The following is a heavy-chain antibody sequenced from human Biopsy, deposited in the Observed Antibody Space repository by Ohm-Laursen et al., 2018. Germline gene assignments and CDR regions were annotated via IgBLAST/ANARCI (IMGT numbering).Heavy chain of an antibody. V-gene: IGHV4-59*07. CDR2: IYYSGSI. CDR3: ARATNSTGWPYYYFYGMDV. Sequence: SDTLSLTCTVSGGSISSDYWSWIRQTPGKGLEWIGYIYYSGSINYNPSLKSRVTISVDTSKNQFSLRLNSVTAADTAVYYCARATNSTGWPYYYFYGMDVWGQGTTVTVSS. J-gene: IGHJ6*02. D-gene: IGHD2/OR15-2a*01. CDR1: GGSISSDY.